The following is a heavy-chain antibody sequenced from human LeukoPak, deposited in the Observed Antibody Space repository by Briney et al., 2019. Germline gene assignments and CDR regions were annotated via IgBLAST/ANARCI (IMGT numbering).Heavy chain of an antibody. CDR1: GGSISSYY. CDR2: IYTSGTI. V-gene: IGHV4-4*07. CDR3: ARGGSDYYNWFDP. D-gene: IGHD4-17*01. Sequence: SETLSLTCTVSGGSISSYYWSWIRQPAGTALEWIGRIYTSGTITYNPSLKSRVTISVDTSKNQFSLKLSSVTAADTAVYYCARGGSDYYNWFDPWGQGILVTVSS. J-gene: IGHJ5*02.